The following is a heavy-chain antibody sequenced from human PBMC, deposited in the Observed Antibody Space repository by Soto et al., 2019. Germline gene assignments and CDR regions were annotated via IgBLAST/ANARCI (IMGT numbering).Heavy chain of an antibody. Sequence: GGSLRLSCAASGFTFSRYAMSWVRQAPGKGLEWVSSISDTGGSTYYADSVKGRFTISRDGSKSTLYLEMNSLRVEATAIYYCAQDEVWFGEPGDSWGQGTLVTVSS. CDR2: ISDTGGST. J-gene: IGHJ5*02. CDR1: GFTFSRYA. CDR3: AQDEVWFGEPGDS. V-gene: IGHV3-23*01. D-gene: IGHD3-10*01.